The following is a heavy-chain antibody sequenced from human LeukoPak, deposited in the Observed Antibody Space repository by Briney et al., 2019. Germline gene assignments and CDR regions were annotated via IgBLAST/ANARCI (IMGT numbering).Heavy chain of an antibody. V-gene: IGHV3-74*01. CDR2: INTDGSST. J-gene: IGHJ3*02. CDR3: ARDGLICYDWDLDI. D-gene: IGHD5-12*01. Sequence: GGSLRLSSAASGFTFSSYWMHWVRQAPGKGLVWVSRINTDGSSTSYADSVKGRFTISRDNAKNTLYLQMNSLRAEDTAVYYCARDGLICYDWDLDIWGQGTMVTVSS. CDR1: GFTFSSYW.